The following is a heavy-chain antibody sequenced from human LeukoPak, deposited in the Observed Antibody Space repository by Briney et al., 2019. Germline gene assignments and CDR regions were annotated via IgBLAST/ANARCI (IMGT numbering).Heavy chain of an antibody. J-gene: IGHJ6*02. V-gene: IGHV3-23*01. Sequence: GGSLRLSCAASGFTFSSYAMSWVRQAPGKGLEWVSAISGSGGSTYYADSVKGRFTISRDNSKNTLYLQMNSLRAEDTAVYYCAKAVRLGYYYSMDVWGQGTTVTVSS. D-gene: IGHD3-10*01. CDR3: AKAVRLGYYYSMDV. CDR2: ISGSGGST. CDR1: GFTFSSYA.